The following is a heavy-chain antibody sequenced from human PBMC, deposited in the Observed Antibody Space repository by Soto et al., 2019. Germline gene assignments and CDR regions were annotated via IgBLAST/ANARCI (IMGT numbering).Heavy chain of an antibody. CDR3: AATTHYYDSSGREISDY. D-gene: IGHD3-22*01. CDR1: GFTFSSYA. J-gene: IGHJ4*02. CDR2: ISGSGGST. Sequence: GGSLRLSCAASGFTFSSYAMSWVRQAPGKGLEWVSAISGSGGSTYYADSVKGRFTISRDNSKYTLYLQMNSLRAEDTAVYYCAATTHYYDSSGREISDYWGQGTLVTVSS. V-gene: IGHV3-23*01.